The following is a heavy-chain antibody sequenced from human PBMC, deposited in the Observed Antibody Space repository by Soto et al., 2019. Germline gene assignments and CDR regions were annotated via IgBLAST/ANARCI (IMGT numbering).Heavy chain of an antibody. CDR1: GFTFSGSA. CDR2: IRSKADSYAT. CDR3: TRWGPVAGTFDY. V-gene: IGHV3-73*01. D-gene: IGHD6-19*01. J-gene: IGHJ4*02. Sequence: PGGSLRLSCAASGFTFSGSAVHWVRQASGKGLEWVGRIRSKADSYATAYAASVKGRFNISRDDSKNTAYLQMDSLKSEDAAVYYCTRWGPVAGTFDYWGQGALVTVSS.